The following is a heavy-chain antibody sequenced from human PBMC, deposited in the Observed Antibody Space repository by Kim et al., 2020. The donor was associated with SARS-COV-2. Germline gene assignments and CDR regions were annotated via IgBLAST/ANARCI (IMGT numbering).Heavy chain of an antibody. CDR2: ISYDGSHK. V-gene: IGHV3-30*18. D-gene: IGHD1-26*01. Sequence: GGSLRLSCAASGFIFNTYGMHWVRQAPGKGLEWVAVISYDGSHKYYEDYVKGRFTISRDNSKNTLYLQMNSLRIEDTAVYYCAKSFSGSYFGYDYWGQGTLVTVS. CDR1: GFIFNTYG. J-gene: IGHJ4*02. CDR3: AKSFSGSYFGYDY.